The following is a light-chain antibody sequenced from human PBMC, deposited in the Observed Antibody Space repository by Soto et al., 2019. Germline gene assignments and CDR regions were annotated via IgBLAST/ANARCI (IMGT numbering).Light chain of an antibody. V-gene: IGKV3-20*01. CDR2: GAT. CDR1: QSVSSNL. CDR3: QQYGSSPRT. Sequence: EIVMAQSPGTLSLSPGERATLSCRASQSVSSNLLAWYQQKPGQAPRLLIYGATNRATGIPDRFSGSGSGTDFTLTISRLEPEDFAVYYCQQYGSSPRTFGQGTKVDIK. J-gene: IGKJ1*01.